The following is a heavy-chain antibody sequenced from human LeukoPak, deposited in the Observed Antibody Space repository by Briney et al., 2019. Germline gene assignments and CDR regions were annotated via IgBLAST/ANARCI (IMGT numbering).Heavy chain of an antibody. CDR1: GYTFTGYY. CDR3: ARDLYGGTSATFDN. J-gene: IGHJ5*02. D-gene: IGHD4-23*01. CDR2: INPNSGGT. V-gene: IGHV1-2*02. Sequence: ASVKVSCKASGYTFTGYYMHWVRQVPGQGLEWMGWINPNSGGTYSAQKFQGRVSMTSDTSISTAYMELSRLRSDDTAVYYCARDLYGGTSATFDNWGQGTLVTVSS.